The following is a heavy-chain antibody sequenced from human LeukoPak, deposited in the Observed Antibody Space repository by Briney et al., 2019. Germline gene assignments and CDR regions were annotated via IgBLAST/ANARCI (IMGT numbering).Heavy chain of an antibody. Sequence: SXTLSLTCTVSGGSISSYYWSWIRQPAGKGLEWIGRIYTSGSTNYYPSLKSRVTISVDTSKNQFSLKLSSVTAADTAVYYCARDGYSSSTSFDYWGQGTLVTVSS. D-gene: IGHD6-6*01. CDR1: GGSISSYY. CDR2: IYTSGST. V-gene: IGHV4-4*07. CDR3: ARDGYSSSTSFDY. J-gene: IGHJ4*02.